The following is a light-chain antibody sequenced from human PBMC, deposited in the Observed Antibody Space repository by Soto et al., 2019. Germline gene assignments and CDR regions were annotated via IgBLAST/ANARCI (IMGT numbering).Light chain of an antibody. J-gene: IGLJ3*02. CDR3: QTWGTGIRV. CDR2: LNSDGSH. V-gene: IGLV4-69*01. CDR1: SGHSSYA. Sequence: QAVVTQSPSASASLGASVKLTCTLSSGHSSYAIAWYPQRPEKGPRYLMKLNSDGSHSKGDGIPDRFSGSSSGAERYLTISSLKSEDDADYYCQTWGTGIRVFGGGTKLTVL.